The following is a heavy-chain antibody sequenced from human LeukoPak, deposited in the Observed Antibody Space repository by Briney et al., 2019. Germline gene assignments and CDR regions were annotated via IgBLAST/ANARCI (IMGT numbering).Heavy chain of an antibody. CDR2: IIPIFGTA. CDR1: GGTFSSYA. CDR3: ARGPTYYYDSSGYYLNWFDP. V-gene: IGHV1-69*05. J-gene: IGHJ5*02. D-gene: IGHD3-22*01. Sequence: ASVKVSCKASGGTFSSYAISWVRQAPGQGLEWMGRIIPIFGTANYAQKFQGRVTITTDESTSTAYMELSSLRSEDTAVYYCARGPTYYYDSSGYYLNWFDPWGQGTLVTVSS.